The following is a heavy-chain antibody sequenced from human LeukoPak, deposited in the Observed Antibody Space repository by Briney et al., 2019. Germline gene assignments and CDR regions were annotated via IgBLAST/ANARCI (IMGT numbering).Heavy chain of an antibody. Sequence: ASVKVSCKASGYTFTGYYMHWVRQAPGQGLEWMGWINPNSGGTNYAQKFQGRVTMTRDTSISTAYMELSGLRSDDTAVYYCASTDKQYSYGLDYWGQGTLVTVSS. CDR1: GYTFTGYY. D-gene: IGHD5-18*01. CDR3: ASTDKQYSYGLDY. V-gene: IGHV1-2*02. CDR2: INPNSGGT. J-gene: IGHJ4*02.